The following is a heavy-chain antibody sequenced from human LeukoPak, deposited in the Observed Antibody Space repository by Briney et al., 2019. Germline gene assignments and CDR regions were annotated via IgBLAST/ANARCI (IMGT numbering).Heavy chain of an antibody. CDR3: ARDLGATIFDFDY. CDR2: ISYDGSNK. J-gene: IGHJ4*02. CDR1: GFTFSIYA. V-gene: IGHV3-30*04. D-gene: IGHD1-26*01. Sequence: PGGSLRLSCAASGFTFSIYAMHWVRQAPGKGLEWVAIISYDGSNKYYADSVKGRFTISRDNAKNSLYLQMNSLRVEDTAVYYCARDLGATIFDFDYWGQGTLVTVSS.